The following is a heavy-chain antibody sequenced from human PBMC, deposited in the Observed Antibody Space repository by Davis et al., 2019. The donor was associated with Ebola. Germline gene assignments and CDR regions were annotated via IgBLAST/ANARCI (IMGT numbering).Heavy chain of an antibody. Sequence: GESLKISCKGSGYSFTNYWIGWVRQMPGKGLEWMGIMNPADSDTRYSPSFQGQVIISADKSISTAYLQWSSLKASDTAMYYCAVNSGSTSFYFYGMDVWGQGTTVTVSS. D-gene: IGHD1-1*01. CDR1: GYSFTNYW. J-gene: IGHJ6*02. CDR2: MNPADSDT. V-gene: IGHV5-51*01. CDR3: AVNSGSTSFYFYGMDV.